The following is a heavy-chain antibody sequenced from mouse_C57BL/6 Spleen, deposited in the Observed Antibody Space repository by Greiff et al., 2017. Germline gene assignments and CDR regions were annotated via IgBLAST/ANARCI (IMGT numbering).Heavy chain of an antibody. CDR2: INPGSGGT. Sequence: QVQLKESGAELVRPGTSVKVSCKASGYAFTNYLIEWVKQRPGQGLEWIGVINPGSGGTNYNEKFKGKATLTADKSSSTAYMQLSSLTSEDSAVYFCARGTGEGSYFDYWGQGTTLTVSS. CDR3: ARGTGEGSYFDY. J-gene: IGHJ2*01. CDR1: GYAFTNYL. V-gene: IGHV1-54*01.